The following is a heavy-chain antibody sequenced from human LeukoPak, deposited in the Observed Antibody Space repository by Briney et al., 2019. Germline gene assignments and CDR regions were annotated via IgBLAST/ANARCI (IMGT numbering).Heavy chain of an antibody. Sequence: SETLSLTCTVSGGSISSGSYYWTWIRQPAGRGLEWIGRIYTSGSTNYNPSLKSRVIISVDTSKNQFSLKLSSVTAADTAVYYCATIVVPPANDYFYMDIWGKGTTVTVSS. CDR1: GGSISSGSYY. D-gene: IGHD2-2*01. J-gene: IGHJ6*03. CDR3: ATIVVPPANDYFYMDI. CDR2: IYTSGST. V-gene: IGHV4-61*02.